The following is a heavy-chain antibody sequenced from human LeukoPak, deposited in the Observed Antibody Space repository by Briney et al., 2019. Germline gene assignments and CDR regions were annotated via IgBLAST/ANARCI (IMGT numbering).Heavy chain of an antibody. CDR3: STEIKWEVPEYQY. CDR1: GFTFSSYA. D-gene: IGHD1-26*01. J-gene: IGHJ1*01. V-gene: IGHV3-23*01. Sequence: GGSLRLSCAASGFTFSSYAMSWVRQAPGKGLEWVSAISGSGGSTYYADSVKGRFTISRDNSKNTLYLQMDSLKTEDTAVYYCSTEIKWEVPEYQYWGQGTLVTVSS. CDR2: ISGSGGST.